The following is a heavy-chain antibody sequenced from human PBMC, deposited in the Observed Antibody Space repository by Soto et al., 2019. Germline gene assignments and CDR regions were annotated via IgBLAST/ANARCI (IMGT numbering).Heavy chain of an antibody. J-gene: IGHJ6*02. Sequence: QVQLVQSGAEVKKPGASVKVSCKASGYTFTGYYMHWVRQAPGQGLEWMGWINPNSGGTNYAQKFQGWVTMTRDTSISTASMELSRLRSDDTAVYYCARVIGPADSYGMDVWGQGTTVTVSS. CDR3: ARVIGPADSYGMDV. CDR2: INPNSGGT. D-gene: IGHD6-25*01. V-gene: IGHV1-2*04. CDR1: GYTFTGYY.